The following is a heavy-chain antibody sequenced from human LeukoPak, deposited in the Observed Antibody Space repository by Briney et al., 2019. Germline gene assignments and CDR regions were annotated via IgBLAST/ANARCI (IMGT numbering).Heavy chain of an antibody. D-gene: IGHD4-17*01. CDR2: ISGSGRTT. V-gene: IGHV3-23*01. Sequence: GGSLRLSCAASGFAFSLSGISWVRQAPGRGLEWISCISGSGRTTYYADSVRGRFTISRDNSRNTVFLQLHSLRAEDTAVYYCAKDKDAGDDLATRYDYYFFYGVDFWGQGTTVTVSS. CDR3: AKDKDAGDDLATRYDYYFFYGVDF. CDR1: GFAFSLSG. J-gene: IGHJ6*02.